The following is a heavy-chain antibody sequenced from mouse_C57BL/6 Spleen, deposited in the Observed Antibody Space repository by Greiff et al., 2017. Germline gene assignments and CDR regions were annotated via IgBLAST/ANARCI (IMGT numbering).Heavy chain of an antibody. V-gene: IGHV1-15*01. J-gene: IGHJ3*01. CDR2: IDPETGGT. CDR3: TRREPAVVDVAY. CDR1: GYTFTDYE. Sequence: VQLQQSGAELVRPGASVTLSCKASGYTFTDYEMHWVKQTPVHGLEWIGAIDPETGGTDYNQKFKGKAILTADKSSSTAYMELRRLTSEDSAVYYCTRREPAVVDVAYWGQGTLVTVAA. D-gene: IGHD1-1*01.